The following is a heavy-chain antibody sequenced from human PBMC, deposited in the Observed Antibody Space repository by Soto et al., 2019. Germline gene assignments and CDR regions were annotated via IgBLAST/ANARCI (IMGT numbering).Heavy chain of an antibody. CDR3: AKEDTSSGSLEY. D-gene: IGHD6-19*01. V-gene: IGHV3-23*01. J-gene: IGHJ4*02. Sequence: PVGSLRLSCASSVFPFGENAMSWVRQAPGKGLEWVSGISDSGATTYYADSVRGRFTISRDNSKNTLYLQMKSLRAEDSASYYCAKEDTSSGSLEYLGQGALVNVSS. CDR1: VFPFGENA. CDR2: ISDSGATT.